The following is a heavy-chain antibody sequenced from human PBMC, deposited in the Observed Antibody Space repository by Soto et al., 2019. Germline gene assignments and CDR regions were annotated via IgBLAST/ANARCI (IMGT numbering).Heavy chain of an antibody. D-gene: IGHD6-13*01. J-gene: IGHJ3*02. CDR3: ARAYQLGAFDI. CDR1: GFTFSSYS. Sequence: EVQLVESGGGLVKPGGSLRLSCAASGFTFSSYSMNWVRQAPGKGLEWVSSISSSSSYIYYADSVKGRFTISRDNAKNSLYLEKNSLRVEDTAVYYCARAYQLGAFDIWGQGTMVTVSS. CDR2: ISSSSSYI. V-gene: IGHV3-21*01.